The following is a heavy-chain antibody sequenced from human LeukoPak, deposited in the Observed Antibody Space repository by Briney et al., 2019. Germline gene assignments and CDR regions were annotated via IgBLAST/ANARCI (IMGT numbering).Heavy chain of an antibody. CDR1: GGTFSSYA. Sequence: VASVKVSCKASGGTFSSYAISWVRQAPGQGLEWMGGIIPIFGTANYAQKFQGRVTITADKSTSTAYMELSSLRSEDTAVYYCARTFIAAAGPNYYYYYGMDVWGQGTTVTVSS. J-gene: IGHJ6*02. D-gene: IGHD6-13*01. CDR3: ARTFIAAAGPNYYYYYGMDV. CDR2: IIPIFGTA. V-gene: IGHV1-69*06.